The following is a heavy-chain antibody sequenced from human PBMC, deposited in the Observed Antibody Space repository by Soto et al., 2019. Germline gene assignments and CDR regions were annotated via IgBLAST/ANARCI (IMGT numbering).Heavy chain of an antibody. CDR2: INRSGST. CDR1: GGSFSTYY. CDR3: ARAWGGVPDF. Sequence: QVQLQQWGAGLLKPSETLSLTCAVYGGSFSTYYWSWIRQPPGKGLEWIGDINRSGSTNYNPSLTSRFTLSVDTSKNRFALKLSSVTAADTAVYYCARAWGGVPDFWGQGTLVTVSS. D-gene: IGHD3-16*01. V-gene: IGHV4-34*01. J-gene: IGHJ4*02.